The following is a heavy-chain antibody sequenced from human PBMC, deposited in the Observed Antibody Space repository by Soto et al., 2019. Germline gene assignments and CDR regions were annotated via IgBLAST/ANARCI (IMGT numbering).Heavy chain of an antibody. V-gene: IGHV4-38-2*02. CDR3: ARDLGGYDFWSGSIVFDY. J-gene: IGHJ4*02. D-gene: IGHD3-3*01. Sequence: SETLSLTCAVSGYSISSGYYWGWIRQPPGKGLEWIGSIYHSGSTYYNPSLKSRVTISVDTSKNQFSLKLSSVTAADTAVHYCARDLGGYDFWSGSIVFDYWGQGTLVTVSS. CDR2: IYHSGST. CDR1: GYSISSGYY.